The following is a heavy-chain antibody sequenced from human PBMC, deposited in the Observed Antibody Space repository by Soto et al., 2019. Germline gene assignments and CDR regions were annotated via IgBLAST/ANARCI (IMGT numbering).Heavy chain of an antibody. CDR3: ARDRGYIYGQSLAIDY. D-gene: IGHD5-18*01. J-gene: IGHJ4*02. Sequence: GASVKVSCKASGYSFTDYYMHWVRQAPGQGLEWMGWINPDSGGTNYAQKFLGRVTMTRDPSITTDYLELSWLTSDDTAVYYCARDRGYIYGQSLAIDYWGQGTLVTVSS. CDR2: INPDSGGT. V-gene: IGHV1-2*02. CDR1: GYSFTDYY.